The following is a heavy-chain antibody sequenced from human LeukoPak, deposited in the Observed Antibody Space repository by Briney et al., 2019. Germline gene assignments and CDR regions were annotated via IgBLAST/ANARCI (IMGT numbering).Heavy chain of an antibody. CDR2: ISGSGGST. CDR1: GFTFSSYA. J-gene: IGHJ4*02. V-gene: IGHV3-23*01. D-gene: IGHD3-22*01. Sequence: GGSLRLSCAASGFTFSSYAMSRVRQAPGKGLEWVSAISGSGGSTYYADSVKGRFTISRDNSKNTLYLQMNSLRAEDTAVYYCAKGRYYYDSSALLDYWGQGTLVTFSS. CDR3: AKGRYYYDSSALLDY.